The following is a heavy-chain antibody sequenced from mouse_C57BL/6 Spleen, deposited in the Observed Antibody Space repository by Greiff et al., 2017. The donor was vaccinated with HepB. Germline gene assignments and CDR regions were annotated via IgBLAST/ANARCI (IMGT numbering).Heavy chain of an antibody. J-gene: IGHJ1*03. Sequence: QVQLKESGAELVKPGASVKISCKASGYAFSSYWMNWVKQRPGKGLEWIGQIYPGDGDTNYNGKFKGKATLTADKSSSTAYMQLSSLTSEDSAVYFCARERKSYYYGSYWYFDVWGTGTTVTVSS. D-gene: IGHD1-1*01. V-gene: IGHV1-80*01. CDR2: IYPGDGDT. CDR3: ARERKSYYYGSYWYFDV. CDR1: GYAFSSYW.